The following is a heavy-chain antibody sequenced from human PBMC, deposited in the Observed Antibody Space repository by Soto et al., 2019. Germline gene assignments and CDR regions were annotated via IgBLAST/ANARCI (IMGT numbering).Heavy chain of an antibody. CDR2: ISYDGSNK. CDR1: GFTFSSYG. J-gene: IGHJ2*01. Sequence: QVQLVESGGGVVQPGRSLRLSCAASGFTFSSYGMHWVRQAPGKGLEWVAVISYDGSNKYYADSVKGRFTISRDNSKNTLYLQMNSLRAEDTAVYYGAKAGSGSLWYFDLWGRGTLVTVSS. V-gene: IGHV3-30*18. D-gene: IGHD6-19*01. CDR3: AKAGSGSLWYFDL.